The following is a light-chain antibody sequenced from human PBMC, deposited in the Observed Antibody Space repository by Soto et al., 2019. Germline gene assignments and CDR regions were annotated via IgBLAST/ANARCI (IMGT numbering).Light chain of an antibody. Sequence: EIVLTQSPGTLSLSPGERATLSCRASQSVSSSYLAWYQHKPGQAPRLLIYGASSRATGIPDRFSGSGSGTDFTLTISRLEPFFFSVYYCQQYSSSLFPFCPGTKLDI. J-gene: IGKJ3*01. CDR1: QSVSSSY. CDR3: QQYSSSLFP. V-gene: IGKV3-20*01. CDR2: GAS.